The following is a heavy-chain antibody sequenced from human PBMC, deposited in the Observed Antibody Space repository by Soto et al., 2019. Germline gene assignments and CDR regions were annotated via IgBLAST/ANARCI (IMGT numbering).Heavy chain of an antibody. D-gene: IGHD5-12*01. CDR2: ISSYNGDT. V-gene: IGHV1-18*01. CDR1: GYTFTRSG. CDR3: AREGVAPYYYYGMDV. Sequence: QVQLVQSGAEVKKPGASVKVSCKASGYTFTRSGITWVRQAPGQGPEWMGWISSYNGDTNYAQTFQGRVTMTTDTTTSPAYMELRSLRSDDTAGYYSAREGVAPYYYYGMDVWGQGTPVTVSS. J-gene: IGHJ6*02.